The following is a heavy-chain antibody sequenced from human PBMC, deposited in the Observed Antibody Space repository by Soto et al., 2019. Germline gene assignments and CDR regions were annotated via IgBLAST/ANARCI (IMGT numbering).Heavy chain of an antibody. V-gene: IGHV4-31*03. CDR3: ARGDYGGNFHMHP. CDR2: IYYSGST. Sequence: QVQLQESGPGLVKPSPTLSLTCTVSGGSISSGGYYWSWIRQHPGKGLEWIGYIYYSGSTYYNPSQRSRFTISVDTYKNLCSQKLSSVTAADTVVYYCARGDYGGNFHMHPWGQGTLVTVSS. J-gene: IGHJ5*02. D-gene: IGHD4-17*01. CDR1: GGSISSGGYY.